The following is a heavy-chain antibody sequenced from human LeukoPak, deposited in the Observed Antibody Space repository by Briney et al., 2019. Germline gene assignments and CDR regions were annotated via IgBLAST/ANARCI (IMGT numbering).Heavy chain of an antibody. V-gene: IGHV3-66*02. CDR1: GFTVSSSY. CDR2: IYSAGST. Sequence: GGSLRLSCAVSGFTVSSSYMSWVRQAPGKGLEWVSFIYSAGSTYYAASVKGRFTISRDSSKNTLYLQMNSLTAEDTAVYYCARKGRAFDLWGQGTTVTVSS. CDR3: ARKGRAFDL. J-gene: IGHJ6*02. D-gene: IGHD3-10*01.